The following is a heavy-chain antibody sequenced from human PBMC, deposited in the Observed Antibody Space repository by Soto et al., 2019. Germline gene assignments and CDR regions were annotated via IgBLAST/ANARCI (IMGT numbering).Heavy chain of an antibody. Sequence: EVQLVESGGGLVQPGGSLRLSCAASGFTFSGYSMNWVRQAPGKGLDWVSYISGSSTTQYYADSVKGRFTISRDNAKNARYLQMDSLRADDTAFYYCARRYCSGPSCDSLDSWGQGVLVTVS. CDR2: ISGSSTTQ. CDR3: ARRYCSGPSCDSLDS. J-gene: IGHJ4*02. D-gene: IGHD2-15*01. CDR1: GFTFSGYS. V-gene: IGHV3-48*01.